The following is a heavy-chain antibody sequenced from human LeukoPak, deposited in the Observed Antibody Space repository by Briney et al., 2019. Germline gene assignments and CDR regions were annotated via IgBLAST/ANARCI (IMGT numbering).Heavy chain of an antibody. CDR2: INPDSGGT. CDR1: GYTFTDYY. CDR3: ARGIAAAGGRWFDP. J-gene: IGHJ5*02. D-gene: IGHD6-13*01. Sequence: ASVKVSCKASGYTFTDYYMHWVRQAPGQGLEWMGWINPDSGGTNYAQQFQGRVTMTRDTSISTAYMELSNLRSDDTAVYYCARGIAAAGGRWFDPWGQGTLVTVSS. V-gene: IGHV1-2*02.